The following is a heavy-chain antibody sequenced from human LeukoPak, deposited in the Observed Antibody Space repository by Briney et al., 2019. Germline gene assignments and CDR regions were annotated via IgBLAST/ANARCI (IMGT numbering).Heavy chain of an antibody. Sequence: GGSLRLSCAASGFTFSSYGMSWVRQAPGKGLEWVSAISGSGGSTYYADSVKGRFTISRDNAKNSLYLQMNSLRAEDTAVYYCARRFAYCGGDCYSSAFDIWGQGTMVTVSS. CDR3: ARRFAYCGGDCYSSAFDI. CDR2: ISGSGGST. J-gene: IGHJ3*02. V-gene: IGHV3-23*01. CDR1: GFTFSSYG. D-gene: IGHD2-21*02.